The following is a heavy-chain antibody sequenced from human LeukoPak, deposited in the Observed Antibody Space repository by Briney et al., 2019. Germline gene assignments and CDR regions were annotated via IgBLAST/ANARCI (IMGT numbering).Heavy chain of an antibody. CDR3: AREEDYYMDV. V-gene: IGHV3-48*01. J-gene: IGHJ6*03. CDR2: ISSSSSTI. Sequence: GGSLRLSCAASGFTFSSYSMNWVRQAPGKGLEWVSYISSSSSTIYYADSVKGRFTISRDNAKNSLYLQMNSLRAEDTAVYYCAREEDYYMDVWSKGTTVTVSS. CDR1: GFTFSSYS.